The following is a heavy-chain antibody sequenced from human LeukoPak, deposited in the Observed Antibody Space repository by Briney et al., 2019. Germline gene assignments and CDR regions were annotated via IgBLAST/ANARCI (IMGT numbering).Heavy chain of an antibody. Sequence: PSETLSLTCAVSGDSITSSNWWTWVRQPPGKGLEWMGEIYHSGSANYNPSLQSRVTLSVDSSKNIFSLKLTSVPAADTAMYYCARIYCGSSSCYYFDYWGQGTLVTVSS. CDR3: ARIYCGSSSCYYFDY. J-gene: IGHJ4*02. D-gene: IGHD2-2*01. V-gene: IGHV4/OR15-8*01. CDR2: IYHSGSA. CDR1: GDSITSSNW.